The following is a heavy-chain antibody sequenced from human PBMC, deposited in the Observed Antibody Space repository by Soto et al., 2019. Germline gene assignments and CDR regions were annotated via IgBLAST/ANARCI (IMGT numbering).Heavy chain of an antibody. J-gene: IGHJ5*02. CDR2: NYYSGSS. CDR1: GGSVSSGSYY. D-gene: IGHD3-22*01. V-gene: IGHV4-61*03. CDR3: ARVALWFPYYYDSSPYTFEHWFDP. Sequence: PSETLSLTCTVSGGSVSSGSYYWGWIWQPPGKGLVWGGSNYYSGSSYYNPSLNSRVTLSVDMTNNHDSLILNSVPAADTAVYSCARVALWFPYYYDSSPYTFEHWFDPWGQGTLVTASS.